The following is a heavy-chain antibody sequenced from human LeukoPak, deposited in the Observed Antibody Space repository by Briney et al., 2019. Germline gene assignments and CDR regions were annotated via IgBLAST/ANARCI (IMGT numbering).Heavy chain of an antibody. V-gene: IGHV3-23*01. D-gene: IGHD3-9*01. J-gene: IGHJ4*02. CDR2: ISGSGGST. CDR1: GFTFSSYG. CDR3: AKWRYYDILTGYYHPFDY. Sequence: GGSLRLSCAASGFTFSSYGMSWVRQAPGKGLEWVSAISGSGGSTYYADSVKGRFTISRDNSKNTLYLQMNSLRAEDTAVYYCAKWRYYDILTGYYHPFDYWGQGTLVTVSS.